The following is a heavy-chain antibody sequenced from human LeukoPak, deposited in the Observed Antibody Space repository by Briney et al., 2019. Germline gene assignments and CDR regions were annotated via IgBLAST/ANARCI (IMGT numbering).Heavy chain of an antibody. J-gene: IGHJ6*02. V-gene: IGHV4-59*01. CDR1: GGSISSYY. CDR3: ARDRGYSYGYRAPFYYYGMDV. CDR2: IYYSGST. Sequence: SETLSLTCTVSGGSISSYYWSWIRQRPGKGLEWIGYIYYSGSTNYNPSLKSRVTISVDTSKNQFSLKLSSVTAADTAVYYCARDRGYSYGYRAPFYYYGMDVWGQGTTVTVSS. D-gene: IGHD5-18*01.